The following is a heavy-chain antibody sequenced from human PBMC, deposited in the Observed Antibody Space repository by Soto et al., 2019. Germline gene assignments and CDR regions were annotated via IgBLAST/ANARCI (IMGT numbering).Heavy chain of an antibody. D-gene: IGHD6-19*01. V-gene: IGHV3-48*03. CDR3: ARDQYSSGRYGDF. CDR2: ISESGGTI. Sequence: EVQVVESGGGFVQPGGSLRLCCAASGFTFSSYEMIWVRQAPGKGLEWVSYISESGGTIYYADSVKGRFTISRDNAKNSLFLQMNSLRAEDTALYYCARDQYSSGRYGDFWGQGILVTVSS. J-gene: IGHJ4*02. CDR1: GFTFSSYE.